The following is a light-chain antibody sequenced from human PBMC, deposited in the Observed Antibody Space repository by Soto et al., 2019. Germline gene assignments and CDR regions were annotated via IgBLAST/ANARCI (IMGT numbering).Light chain of an antibody. CDR2: DAS. Sequence: EIVLTQSPATLSLSPGERATLSCRASQSVNCYLAWYQQKPGQAPRLLIYDASNRATGVPARFSGSGSGTDFTLTISSLEPEDIAVYYCQQRNNWPWSFGQGTKVEIK. J-gene: IGKJ1*01. CDR1: QSVNCY. V-gene: IGKV3-11*01. CDR3: QQRNNWPWS.